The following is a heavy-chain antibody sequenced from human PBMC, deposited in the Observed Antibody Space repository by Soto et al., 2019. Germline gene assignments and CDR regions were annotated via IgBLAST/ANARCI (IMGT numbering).Heavy chain of an antibody. CDR2: FDPEDGET. D-gene: IGHD3-9*01. V-gene: IGHV1-24*01. Sequence: ASVKLSCKVSGYTLTELSMHWVRQAPGKGLEWMGGFDPEDGETIYAQKFQGRVTMTEDTSTDTAYMELSSLRSEDTAVYYCATEAIRDYDILTGYYLGYWGQGTLVTVSS. CDR1: GYTLTELS. CDR3: ATEAIRDYDILTGYYLGY. J-gene: IGHJ4*02.